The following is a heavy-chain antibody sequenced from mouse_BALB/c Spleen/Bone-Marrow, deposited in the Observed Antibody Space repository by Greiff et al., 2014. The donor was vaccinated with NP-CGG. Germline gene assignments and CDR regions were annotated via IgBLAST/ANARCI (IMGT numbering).Heavy chain of an antibody. D-gene: IGHD2-14*01. CDR3: TRDRGVQGYAMDY. CDR1: GFTFSDFY. Sequence: EVKLVEPGGGLVKPGGSLKLSCAASGFTFSDFYMYWVRQTPEKRLEWVATISDGGSYIYYPDSVKGRFTISRDDAKNNLYLQMSSLKSEDTAMYYCTRDRGVQGYAMDYWGQGTSVTVSS. CDR2: ISDGGSYI. V-gene: IGHV5-4*02. J-gene: IGHJ4*01.